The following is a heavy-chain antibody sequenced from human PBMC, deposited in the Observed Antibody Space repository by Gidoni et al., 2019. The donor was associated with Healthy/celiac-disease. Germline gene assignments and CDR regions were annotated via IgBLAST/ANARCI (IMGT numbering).Heavy chain of an antibody. CDR3: ARDPGDYSNYVGLNYYYYYGMDV. Sequence: EVQLVESGGGLVQPGVSLRLSCAASGFTFSSSSMTWVRQDPGKGLVWVAYISSSSSTRYYADSVKGRFTISRDNAKNSLYLQMNSLRDEDTAVYYCARDPGDYSNYVGLNYYYYYGMDVWGQGTTVTVSS. D-gene: IGHD4-4*01. CDR2: ISSSSSTR. V-gene: IGHV3-48*02. J-gene: IGHJ6*02. CDR1: GFTFSSSS.